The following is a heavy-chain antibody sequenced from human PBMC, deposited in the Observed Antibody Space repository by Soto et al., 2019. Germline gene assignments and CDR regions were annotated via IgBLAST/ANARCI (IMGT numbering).Heavy chain of an antibody. V-gene: IGHV4-59*01. CDR3: AGDEWATRITSFGATRSTCFDS. CDR2: IYYSGST. J-gene: IGHJ5*01. CDR1: GGSISSYY. D-gene: IGHD3-3*01. Sequence: SETLSLTCTVSGGSISSYYWSWIRQPPGKGLEWIGYIYYSGSTNYNPSLKSRVTISVDTSTNQFSLKLSSVTAAYTAVYYCAGDEWATRITSFGATRSTCFDSWGEGTLVTVSS.